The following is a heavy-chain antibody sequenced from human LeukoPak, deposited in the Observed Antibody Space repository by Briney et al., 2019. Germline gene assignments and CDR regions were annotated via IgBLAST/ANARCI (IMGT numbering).Heavy chain of an antibody. V-gene: IGHV1-2*06. CDR3: ASFYYDSTNPNWFDP. J-gene: IGHJ5*02. CDR2: INPNSGGT. D-gene: IGHD3-22*01. CDR1: GYTFTGYY. Sequence: ASVKVSCKASGYTFTGYYLHWVRQAPGQGLEWMGRINPNSGGTNCVQKFQGRVTMTRDTSISAAYMELSRLRSDDTAVYYCASFYYDSTNPNWFDPWGQGTLVTVSS.